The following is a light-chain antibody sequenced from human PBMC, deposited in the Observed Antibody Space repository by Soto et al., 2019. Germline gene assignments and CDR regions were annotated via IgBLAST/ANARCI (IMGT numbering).Light chain of an antibody. CDR1: QTISSW. CDR2: KAS. Sequence: DIQMTQSPSTLSGSVGDRVTITCRASQTISSWLAWYQQKPGKAPKLLLYKASTLKSGVPARFSGRGSGTEFTLTISSLQPDDFATYYCQHYNSYSDAFGQGTKVEL. J-gene: IGKJ1*01. CDR3: QHYNSYSDA. V-gene: IGKV1-5*03.